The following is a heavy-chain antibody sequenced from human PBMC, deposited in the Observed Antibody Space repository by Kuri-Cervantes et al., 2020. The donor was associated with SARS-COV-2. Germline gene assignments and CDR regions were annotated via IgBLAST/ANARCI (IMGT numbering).Heavy chain of an antibody. CDR3: ARDGTAGGSYNWFDP. CDR2: VSHSGTII. V-gene: IGHV3-11*01. Sequence: GESLKISCAAPGFAFGDYYMSWIRQAPGKGLEWVSYVSHSGTIIYQADSVKGRFTISRDNAKNSLYLQMNSLRGEDTAVYYCARDGTAGGSYNWFDPWGQGTLVTVSS. J-gene: IGHJ5*02. D-gene: IGHD1-26*01. CDR1: GFAFGDYY.